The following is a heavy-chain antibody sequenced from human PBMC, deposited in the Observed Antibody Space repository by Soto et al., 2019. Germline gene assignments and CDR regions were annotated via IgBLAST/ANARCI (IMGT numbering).Heavy chain of an antibody. D-gene: IGHD1-26*01. CDR1: GFTFSSYA. V-gene: IGHV3-23*01. CDR3: ARRGSGSYYDY. CDR2: ISGSGDST. Sequence: EVQLLESGGGLVQPGGSLRLSCAASGFTFSSYAMRWVRQAPGKGLEWVSAISGSGDSTYYADSVKGRFTTSRDNSTTTLYLQMTSLRAEATAVYYCARRGSGSYYDYWGQGTLVTVSS. J-gene: IGHJ4*02.